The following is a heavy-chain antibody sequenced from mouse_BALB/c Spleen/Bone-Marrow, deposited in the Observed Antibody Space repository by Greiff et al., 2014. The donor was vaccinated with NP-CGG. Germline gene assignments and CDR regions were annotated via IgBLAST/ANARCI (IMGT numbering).Heavy chain of an antibody. CDR2: IWGDGST. J-gene: IGHJ4*01. V-gene: IGHV2-6-7*01. Sequence: QVQLKESGPGLVAPSQSLSITCTVSGFSLTGYGVSWVRQPPGKGLEWLGMIWGDGSTDYNSALKSRLSINKDNSKSQVFSKMNSLQTDDTARYYCARDSFLITRALDYWGQGTSVTVSS. CDR3: ARDSFLITRALDY. D-gene: IGHD2-4*01. CDR1: GFSLTGYG.